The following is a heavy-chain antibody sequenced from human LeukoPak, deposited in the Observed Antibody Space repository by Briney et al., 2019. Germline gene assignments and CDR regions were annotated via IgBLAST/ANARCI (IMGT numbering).Heavy chain of an antibody. CDR2: INPNSGGT. J-gene: IGHJ5*02. CDR3: ARERIVGASYDP. Sequence: ASVTVSCTASGYTFTGYDLHWVRQAPGQGLEWMGWINPNSGGTNYAQKFQGRVTMTRDTSISTAYMELSRLSSDDAAVYYCARERIVGASYDPWGQGTLVTVSS. D-gene: IGHD1-26*01. V-gene: IGHV1-2*02. CDR1: GYTFTGYD.